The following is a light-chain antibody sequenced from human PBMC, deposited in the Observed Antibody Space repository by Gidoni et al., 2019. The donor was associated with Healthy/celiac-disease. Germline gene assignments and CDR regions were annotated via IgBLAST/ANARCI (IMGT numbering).Light chain of an antibody. CDR2: AAS. J-gene: IGKJ1*01. V-gene: IGKV1-39*01. CDR3: QQSYSTPPT. Sequence: DIQMTQSPSSLSASVGDRVTITCRASQSISSYLNWYQQKPGKAPKLLIYAASSLQSRVPSRFSGSGSRADFTLTISSLQPEDFATYYCQQSYSTPPTFGQGTKVEIK. CDR1: QSISSY.